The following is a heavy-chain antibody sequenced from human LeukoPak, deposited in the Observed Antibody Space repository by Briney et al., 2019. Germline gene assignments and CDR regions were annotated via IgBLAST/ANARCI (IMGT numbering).Heavy chain of an antibody. CDR2: INPNSGGT. V-gene: IGHV1-2*06. Sequence: ASVKVSCKASGYTFTGYYMHWVRQAPGQGLEWMGRINPNSGGTNYAQKFQGRVTMTRDTSISTAYMELSRLRSDDTAVYYCALAGSGSYYLMRVFDYWGQGTLVTVSS. CDR3: ALAGSGSYYLMRVFDY. D-gene: IGHD1-26*01. CDR1: GYTFTGYY. J-gene: IGHJ4*02.